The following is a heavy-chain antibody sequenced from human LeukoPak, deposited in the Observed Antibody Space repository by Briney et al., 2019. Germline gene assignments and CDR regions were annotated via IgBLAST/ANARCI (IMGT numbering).Heavy chain of an antibody. CDR3: VRVVDNYDISGTPGPDAFDI. Sequence: ASVKVSCKTSGYTFTMYYIYWVRQSPGTGLEWMGMINPSGSSTSYAQKVQGRVTMTRDTSTTTVYMELNSLRPDDTALYYCVRVVDNYDISGTPGPDAFDIWGKGKTVTVSS. D-gene: IGHD3-22*01. V-gene: IGHV1-46*01. J-gene: IGHJ3*02. CDR2: INPSGSST. CDR1: GYTFTMYY.